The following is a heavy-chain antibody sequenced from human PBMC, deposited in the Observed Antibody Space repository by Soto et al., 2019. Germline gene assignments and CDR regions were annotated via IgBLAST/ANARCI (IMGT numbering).Heavy chain of an antibody. J-gene: IGHJ5*02. CDR2: FDPEDGET. Sequence: PAASVKVSCKVSGYTLTELSMHWVRQAPGKGLEWMGGFDPEDGETIYAQKFXXXXXMTEDTSTDTAYMELSSLRSEDTAVYYCATVRVVLRYGWFDPWGQGTLVTVSS. CDR1: GYTLTELS. V-gene: IGHV1-24*01. D-gene: IGHD3-9*01. CDR3: ATVRVVLRYGWFDP.